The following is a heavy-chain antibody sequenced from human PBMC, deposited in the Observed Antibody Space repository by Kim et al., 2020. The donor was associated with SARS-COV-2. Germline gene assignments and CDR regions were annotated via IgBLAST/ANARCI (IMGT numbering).Heavy chain of an antibody. J-gene: IGHJ4*02. CDR1: GFTFSSYW. V-gene: IGHV3-74*01. Sequence: GGSLGLSCAASGFTFSSYWMHWVRQAPGKGLVWVSRIKTDGTSTNYADSVKGRFTISRDNAKNTLYLQMNSLRVEDTAVYYCARDWEGYGSGKNWGQGTLVTVSS. D-gene: IGHD3-10*01. CDR3: ARDWEGYGSGKN. CDR2: IKTDGTST.